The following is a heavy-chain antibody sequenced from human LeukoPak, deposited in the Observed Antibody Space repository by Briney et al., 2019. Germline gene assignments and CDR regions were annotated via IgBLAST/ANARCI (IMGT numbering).Heavy chain of an antibody. D-gene: IGHD3-3*01. Sequence: GGSLRLSCAASGLTFSSYWMSWVRQAPGKGLEWVANIKQDGSEKYYVDSVKGRFTISRDNAKNSLYLQMNSLRAEDTAVYYCARDPGITIFGVVIISNAFDIWGQGTMVTVSS. J-gene: IGHJ3*02. CDR1: GLTFSSYW. CDR2: IKQDGSEK. CDR3: ARDPGITIFGVVIISNAFDI. V-gene: IGHV3-7*01.